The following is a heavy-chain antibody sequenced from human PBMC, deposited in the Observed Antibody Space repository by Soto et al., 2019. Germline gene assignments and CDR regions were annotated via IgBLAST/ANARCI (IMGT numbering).Heavy chain of an antibody. J-gene: IGHJ5*02. CDR1: GYSFTSYW. CDR3: ARVVSSSYNWFDP. Sequence: GASLKISCKGSGYSFTSYWISWVRQMPGKGLEWMGRIDPSDSYTNYSPSFQGHVTISADKSISTAYLQWSSLKASDTAMYYCARVVSSSYNWFDPWGQGTLVTVSS. D-gene: IGHD6-6*01. CDR2: IDPSDSYT. V-gene: IGHV5-10-1*01.